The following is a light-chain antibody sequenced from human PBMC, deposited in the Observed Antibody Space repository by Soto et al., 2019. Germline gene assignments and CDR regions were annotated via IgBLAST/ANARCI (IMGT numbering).Light chain of an antibody. V-gene: IGKV1-39*01. Sequence: DIQMTQSPSSLSASVEDRVIITCRASQSISNHLNWYQQKPGKAPKLLIFAASSLQSGVPSRFSGGRSATDFTLTISSLQPEDVATYYCQQSYSSPPTFGQGTKVEIK. CDR3: QQSYSSPPT. J-gene: IGKJ1*01. CDR1: QSISNH. CDR2: AAS.